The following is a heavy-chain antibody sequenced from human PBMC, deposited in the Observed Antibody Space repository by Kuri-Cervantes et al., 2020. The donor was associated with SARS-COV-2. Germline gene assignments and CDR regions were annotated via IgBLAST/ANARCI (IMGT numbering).Heavy chain of an antibody. V-gene: IGHV4-59*08. Sequence: GSLRLSCTVSGGSISSYYWSWIRQPPGKGLEWIGYIYYSGSTNYNPSLKSRVTISVDTSKNQFSLKLSSVTAADTAVYYCARARYIGYGMDVWGQGTTVTVSS. CDR3: ARARYIGYGMDV. D-gene: IGHD3-9*01. CDR1: GGSISSYY. J-gene: IGHJ6*02. CDR2: IYYSGST.